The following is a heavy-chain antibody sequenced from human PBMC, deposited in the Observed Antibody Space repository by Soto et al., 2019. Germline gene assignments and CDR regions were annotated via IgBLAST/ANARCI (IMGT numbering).Heavy chain of an antibody. CDR2: INPLSGIP. D-gene: IGHD2-2*01. CDR3: ATPACAATWCSPXXNIDH. CDR1: GGTFVRHV. J-gene: IGHJ4*02. V-gene: IGHV1-69*09. Sequence: QVQLVQSGAEVKKPESSVKVSCKTSGGTFVRHVISWVRQAPGQGPEWMGKINPLSGIPNYAQKFQDRVTFTADTDSSTAYMELSSLRSDDTAVYYCATPACAATWCSPXXNIDHWGQGTLVTVSS.